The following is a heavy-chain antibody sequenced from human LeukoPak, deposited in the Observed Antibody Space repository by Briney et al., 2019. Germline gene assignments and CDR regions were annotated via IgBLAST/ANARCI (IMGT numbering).Heavy chain of an antibody. CDR2: INHSGST. CDR1: GGSFSDYY. CDR3: ARLPYGDFYYYGMDV. Sequence: SETLSLTCAVYGGSFSDYYWSWIRQPPGKGLEWIGEINHSGSTNYNPSLKSRVTISVDTSKNQFSLKLSSVTAADTAVYYCARLPYGDFYYYGMDVWGQGTMVTVSS. J-gene: IGHJ6*02. V-gene: IGHV4-34*01. D-gene: IGHD4-17*01.